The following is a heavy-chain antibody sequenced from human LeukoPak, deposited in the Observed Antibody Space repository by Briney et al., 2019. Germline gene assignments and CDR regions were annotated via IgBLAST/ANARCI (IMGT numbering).Heavy chain of an antibody. CDR3: AKDMGYYYGSGSYPPENDY. CDR2: VSFEGSNK. J-gene: IGHJ4*02. Sequence: PGGSLRLSCAASGFTFSCYGMHWVRPAPGKGLEWVAVVSFEGSNKYYAHSVKGRFSISRDNAKNTLSLQMNSLRAEDTAVYYCAKDMGYYYGSGSYPPENDYWGQGTRVSVSS. D-gene: IGHD3-10*01. V-gene: IGHV3-30*18. CDR1: GFTFSCYG.